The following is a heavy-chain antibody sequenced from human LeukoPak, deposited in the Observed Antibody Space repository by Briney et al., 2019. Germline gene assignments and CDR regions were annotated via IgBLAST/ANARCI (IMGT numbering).Heavy chain of an antibody. CDR1: GFTFSSYG. Sequence: GGSLRLSCAASGFTFSSYGMHWVRQAPGKGLEWVAVISYDGSNKYYADSVKGRFTISRDNSKNTLYLQMNSLRAEDTAVYYCAKDHILGGAFDIWGQGTMVTVSS. J-gene: IGHJ3*02. D-gene: IGHD3-16*01. CDR3: AKDHILGGAFDI. CDR2: ISYDGSNK. V-gene: IGHV3-30*18.